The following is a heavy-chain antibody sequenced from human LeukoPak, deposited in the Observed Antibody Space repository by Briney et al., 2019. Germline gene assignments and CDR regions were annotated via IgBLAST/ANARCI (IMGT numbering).Heavy chain of an antibody. CDR1: GGSFSGYY. J-gene: IGHJ3*02. CDR3: ARLVDSSGVVVVTDDAFDI. D-gene: IGHD3-22*01. V-gene: IGHV4-34*01. Sequence: PSETLSLTCAVYGGSFSGYYWSWIRQPPGKGLEWIGEINHSGSTNYNPSLKSRVTISVDTPKNQFSLKLSSVTAADTAVYYCARLVDSSGVVVVTDDAFDIWGQGTMVTVSS. CDR2: INHSGST.